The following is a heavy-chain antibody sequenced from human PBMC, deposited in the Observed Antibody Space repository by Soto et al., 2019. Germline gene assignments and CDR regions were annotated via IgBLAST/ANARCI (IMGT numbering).Heavy chain of an antibody. Sequence: GGSLRLSCAASGFTFSSYGMHWVRQAPGKGLEWVAVIWYDGSNKYYADSVKGRFTISRDNSKNTLYLQMNSLRAEDTAVYYCERPNSHDAFDIWGQGTMVTVSS. D-gene: IGHD7-27*01. CDR1: GFTFSSYG. V-gene: IGHV3-33*01. CDR3: ERPNSHDAFDI. J-gene: IGHJ3*02. CDR2: IWYDGSNK.